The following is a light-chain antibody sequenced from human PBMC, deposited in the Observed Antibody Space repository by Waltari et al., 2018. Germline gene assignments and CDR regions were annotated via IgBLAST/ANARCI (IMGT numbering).Light chain of an antibody. CDR3: HQSFDWPRGT. CDR2: DAS. J-gene: IGKJ1*01. V-gene: IGKV3-11*01. Sequence: EIVLTQSPVTLSLSPGEGATLSCSASQRIDSYLAWYQQKPGQAPRLLIYDASKRASGIPARFRGSGSGTDFTLTISSLEPEDSALYYCHQSFDWPRGTYGQGTKVEIK. CDR1: QRIDSY.